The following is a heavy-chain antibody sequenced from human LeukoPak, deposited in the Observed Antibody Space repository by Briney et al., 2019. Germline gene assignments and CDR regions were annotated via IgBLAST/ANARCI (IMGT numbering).Heavy chain of an antibody. CDR2: ISPYNGNT. J-gene: IGHJ4*02. CDR3: ARAGPGSGWYFYY. Sequence: ASVKVSCKASGYDFTSVGITWVRRAPGQGLEWMGWISPYNGNTRYAQKFQGRVAMTTDTSTTTAYMELRGLRFNDTAVYYCARAGPGSGWYFYYWGQGTLVTVSS. CDR1: GYDFTSVG. D-gene: IGHD6-19*01. V-gene: IGHV1-18*01.